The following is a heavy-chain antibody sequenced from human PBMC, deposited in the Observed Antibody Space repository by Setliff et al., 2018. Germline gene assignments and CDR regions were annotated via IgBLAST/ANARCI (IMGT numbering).Heavy chain of an antibody. J-gene: IGHJ4*02. D-gene: IGHD2-15*01. V-gene: IGHV3-33*08. CDR1: GFTFSTYR. Sequence: PGGSLRLSCAASGFTFSTYRMHWVRQAPGKGLERVAIIWDDGGYKYHADSVKGRFTISRDNSENTLYLQMNSLRPEDTAVYYCARTCSGSGCYAGLESWGQGTPVTVSS. CDR2: IWDDGGYK. CDR3: ARTCSGSGCYAGLES.